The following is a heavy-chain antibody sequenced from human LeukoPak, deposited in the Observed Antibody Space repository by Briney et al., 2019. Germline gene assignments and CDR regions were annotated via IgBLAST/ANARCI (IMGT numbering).Heavy chain of an antibody. V-gene: IGHV4-39*07. CDR3: ARTSIRSCSSISCSNWFDP. J-gene: IGHJ5*02. Sequence: SETLSLTCTVSGGSISSSSYYWGCIHQPPGKRLEWIGSIYYSGSAYYPPSLKSLVTISLDRSKNQYSQKLSPVTAADTAVYYCARTSIRSCSSISCSNWFDPWGQGTLVTVPS. D-gene: IGHD2-2*01. CDR2: IYYSGSA. CDR1: GGSISSSSYY.